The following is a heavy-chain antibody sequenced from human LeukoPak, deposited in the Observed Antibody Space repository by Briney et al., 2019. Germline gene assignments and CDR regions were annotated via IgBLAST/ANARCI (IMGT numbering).Heavy chain of an antibody. CDR3: ASGNAFDI. CDR2: INHSGST. Sequence: SETLSLTCTVSGGSISSSSYYWGWIRQPPGKGLEWIGEINHSGSTNYNPSLKSRVTISVDTSKNQFSLKLSSVTAADTAVYYCASGNAFDIWGQGTMVTVSS. V-gene: IGHV4-39*07. CDR1: GGSISSSSYY. J-gene: IGHJ3*02. D-gene: IGHD1-1*01.